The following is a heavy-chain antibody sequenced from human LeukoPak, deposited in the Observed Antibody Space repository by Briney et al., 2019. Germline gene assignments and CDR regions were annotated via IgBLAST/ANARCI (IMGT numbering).Heavy chain of an antibody. CDR3: ARGLWHLDHQILDI. V-gene: IGHV1-46*01. Sequence: ASVKVSCKASGGTFSSYAISWVRQAPGQGLEWMGISNPSGGSTTYAQKFQGRVTMTRDTSTSTLNMELSSLRSEDTAVYYCARGLWHLDHQILDIWGQGTMVTVSP. CDR1: GGTFSSYA. J-gene: IGHJ3*02. CDR2: SNPSGGST. D-gene: IGHD1-1*01.